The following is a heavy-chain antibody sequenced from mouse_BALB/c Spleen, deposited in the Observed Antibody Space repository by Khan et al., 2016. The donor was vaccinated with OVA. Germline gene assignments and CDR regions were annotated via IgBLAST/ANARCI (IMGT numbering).Heavy chain of an antibody. CDR3: AKFTPDYYSMDY. D-gene: IGHD1-1*01. Sequence: VMLVESGPGLVAPSQSLSITCTVSGFSLTSYGVNWVRQPPGKGLEWLGVIWGDGNTHYHSALISRLIISKDNSKSQVFLKLNSLQTDDTATYYCAKFTPDYYSMDYWGQGTSVTVSS. CDR2: IWGDGNT. CDR1: GFSLTSYG. J-gene: IGHJ4*01. V-gene: IGHV2-3*01.